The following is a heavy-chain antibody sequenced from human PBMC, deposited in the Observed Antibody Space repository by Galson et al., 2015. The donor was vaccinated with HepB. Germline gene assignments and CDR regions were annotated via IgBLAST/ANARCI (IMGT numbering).Heavy chain of an antibody. CDR1: GGTFSSYA. Sequence: SVKVSCKASGGTFSSYAISWVRQAPGQGLEWMGGIIPIFGTANYAQKFQGRVTITADESTSTAYMELSSLRSEDTAVYYCARVGRGIAVAEWWFDPWGQGTLVTVSS. CDR3: ARVGRGIAVAEWWFDP. CDR2: IIPIFGTA. D-gene: IGHD6-19*01. J-gene: IGHJ5*02. V-gene: IGHV1-69*13.